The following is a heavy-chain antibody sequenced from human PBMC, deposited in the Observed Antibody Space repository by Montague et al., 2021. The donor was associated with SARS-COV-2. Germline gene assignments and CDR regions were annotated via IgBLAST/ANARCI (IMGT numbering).Heavy chain of an antibody. Sequence: SLRLSCAASVFTFSSYSLNWVRPVPGKGLEWVSYISSSSSTIYYAASVKGRFTISRANAKNSLYLQMNSLRDEDTAVYYCARDPAIVATIYGMDVWGQGTTVTVSS. CDR2: ISSSSSTI. CDR3: ARDPAIVATIYGMDV. V-gene: IGHV3-48*02. J-gene: IGHJ6*02. D-gene: IGHD5-12*01. CDR1: VFTFSSYS.